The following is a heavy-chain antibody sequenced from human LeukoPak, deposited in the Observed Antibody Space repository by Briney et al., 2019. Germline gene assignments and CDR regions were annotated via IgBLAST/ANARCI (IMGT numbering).Heavy chain of an antibody. CDR1: GGSISSYY. CDR3: ARLKYYYDSSDQAAFDI. CDR2: IYYSGNT. D-gene: IGHD3-22*01. V-gene: IGHV4-59*01. Sequence: PSETLSLTCTVSGGSISSYYCSWIRQPPGKGLEWIGYIYYSGNTNYNPSLKSRVTISVDTSKNQFSLKLSSVTAAHTAVYYCARLKYYYDSSDQAAFDIWGQGTMVTVSS. J-gene: IGHJ3*02.